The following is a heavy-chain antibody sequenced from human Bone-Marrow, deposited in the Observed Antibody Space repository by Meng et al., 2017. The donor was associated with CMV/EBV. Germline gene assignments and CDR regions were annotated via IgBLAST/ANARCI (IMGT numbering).Heavy chain of an antibody. V-gene: IGHV4-34*01. CDR3: ARGSSLRSDAFDI. CDR2: INHSGST. D-gene: IGHD2-15*01. Sequence: SETLSLTCAVYGGSFSGYYWSWIRQPPGKGLEWIGEINHSGSTNYNPSLKSRVTISVDTSKNQFSLKLSSVTAADTAVYYCARGSSLRSDAFDIWGQGTMVTVSS. CDR1: GGSFSGYY. J-gene: IGHJ3*02.